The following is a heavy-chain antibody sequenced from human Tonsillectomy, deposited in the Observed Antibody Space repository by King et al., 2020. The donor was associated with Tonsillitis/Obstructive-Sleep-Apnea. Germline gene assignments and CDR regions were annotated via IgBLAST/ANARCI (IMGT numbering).Heavy chain of an antibody. Sequence: VQLVESGAEVKKPGSSVKVSCKASGGTFSSYAISWVRQAPGQGLEWMGGIIPIFGTANYAQKFQGRVTITADESTSTAYMELSSLRSEDTAVYYCASYWSSSGWYVGAEYFQAWGQGTLVTVSS. CDR2: IIPIFGTA. V-gene: IGHV1-69*01. CDR3: ASYWSSSGWYVGAEYFQA. D-gene: IGHD6-19*01. J-gene: IGHJ1*01. CDR1: GGTFSSYA.